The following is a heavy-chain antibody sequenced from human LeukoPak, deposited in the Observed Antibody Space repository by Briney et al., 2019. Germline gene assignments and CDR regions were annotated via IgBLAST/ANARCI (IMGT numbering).Heavy chain of an antibody. CDR1: GGTFSSYA. V-gene: IGHV1-69*05. J-gene: IGHJ4*02. CDR3: VRDRGTYRPIDY. Sequence: SVKVSRKASGGTFSSYAISWVRQAPGQGLEWMGGIIPIFGTANYAQKFQGRVTITTDESTSTAYMELSSLRAEDTAIYYCVRDRGTYRPIDYWGQGTLVTVSS. D-gene: IGHD1-26*01. CDR2: IIPIFGTA.